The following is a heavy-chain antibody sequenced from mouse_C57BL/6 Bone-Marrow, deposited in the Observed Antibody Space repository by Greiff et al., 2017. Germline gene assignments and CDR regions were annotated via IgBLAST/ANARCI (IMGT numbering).Heavy chain of an antibody. CDR3: ARGYDYDYAMDY. V-gene: IGHV1-39*01. J-gene: IGHJ4*01. CDR1: GYTFTDYN. Sequence: EVKLMESGPELVKPGASVKMSCKASGYTFTDYNMHWVKQSHGKSLEWIGVINPNYGTTSYNQKFKGKATLTVDQSSSTAYMQLNSLTSEDSAVYYCARGYDYDYAMDYWGQGTSVTVSS. D-gene: IGHD2-4*01. CDR2: INPNYGTT.